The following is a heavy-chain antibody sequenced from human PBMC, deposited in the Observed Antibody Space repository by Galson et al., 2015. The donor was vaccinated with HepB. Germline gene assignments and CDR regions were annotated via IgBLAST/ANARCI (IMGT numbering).Heavy chain of an antibody. CDR3: ARDGHGSGSHPLYYFDY. CDR2: INAGNGNT. Sequence: SVKVSCKASGYTFTSYGISWVRQAPGQGLEWMGWINAGNGNTKYSQKFQGRVTITRDTSASTAYMELSSLRSEDTAVYYCARDGHGSGSHPLYYFDYWGQGTLVTVSS. D-gene: IGHD3-10*01. J-gene: IGHJ4*02. CDR1: GYTFTSYG. V-gene: IGHV1-18*01.